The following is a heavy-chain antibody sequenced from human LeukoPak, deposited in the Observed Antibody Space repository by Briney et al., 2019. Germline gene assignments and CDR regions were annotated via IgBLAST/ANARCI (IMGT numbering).Heavy chain of an antibody. CDR2: INKDGSEK. CDR1: GFTFSGSW. J-gene: IGHJ4*02. V-gene: IGHV3-7*01. Sequence: TGGSLRLSCAASGFTFSGSWMTWVRQAPGKGLEWVANINKDGSEKYYLDSVKGRFTISRDNAKNSLYLQMNSLRAEDTAVYFCARDQRASPSPADYWGQGTLVTVSS. CDR3: ARDQRASPSPADY.